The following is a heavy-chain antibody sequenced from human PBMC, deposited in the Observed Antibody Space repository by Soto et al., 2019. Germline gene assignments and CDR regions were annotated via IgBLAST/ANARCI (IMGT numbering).Heavy chain of an antibody. Sequence: QVQLQESGPGLVKPSETLSLTCTVSGGSISRYYWSWIRQPPGKGLEWIGYIYYSGSTNYNPSLKSRVTISVDTSKNQFSLKLSSVTAADTAVYYCARHRLWFGEFVDPWGQGTLVTVSS. CDR3: ARHRLWFGEFVDP. CDR1: GGSISRYY. J-gene: IGHJ5*02. V-gene: IGHV4-59*01. CDR2: IYYSGST. D-gene: IGHD3-10*01.